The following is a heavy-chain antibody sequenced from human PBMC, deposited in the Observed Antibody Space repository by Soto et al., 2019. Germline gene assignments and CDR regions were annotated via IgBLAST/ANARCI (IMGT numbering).Heavy chain of an antibody. CDR1: GGSISRGDYY. D-gene: IGHD1-20*01. J-gene: IGHJ5*02. V-gene: IGHV4-30-4*01. CDR3: ARGGYNWNARWFDP. Sequence: PSQTLSLTCTVSGGSISRGDYYWSWIRPPPGKGLEWIGYIYYSGSTYYNPSLKSRVTISVDTSKNQFSLKLSSVTAADTAVYYCARGGYNWNARWFDPWGQGTLVTVSS. CDR2: IYYSGST.